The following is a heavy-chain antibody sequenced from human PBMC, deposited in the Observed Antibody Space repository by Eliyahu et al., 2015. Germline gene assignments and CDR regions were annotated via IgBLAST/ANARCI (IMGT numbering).Heavy chain of an antibody. Sequence: EVHLVQSGTXLKKPGESLKISXXGSGYSFSKXWISWVRQMPGKGLEWMGTIDPDDPSDFYDSYTSHNPAFRGHVTISLDKALNTSDLQWTSLKASDTAIYYCARLNHFGTGYALDYWGQGTLVIVS. D-gene: IGHD3/OR15-3a*01. CDR1: GYSFSKXW. CDR3: ARLNHFGTGYALDY. CDR2: IDPDDPSDFYDSYT. V-gene: IGHV5-10-1*03. J-gene: IGHJ4*02.